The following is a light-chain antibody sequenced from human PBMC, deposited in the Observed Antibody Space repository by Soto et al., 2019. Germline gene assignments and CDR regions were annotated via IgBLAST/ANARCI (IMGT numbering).Light chain of an antibody. Sequence: QSVLTQPASVSGPPGQSITISCTGTSSDVGGYNYVSWYQQYPGKAPKLMIYEVSNRPSGVSNRFSGSKSGNTASLTISGLQAEDEADYYCSSYTSSSTYVFGTGTKVTVL. CDR2: EVS. J-gene: IGLJ1*01. CDR3: SSYTSSSTYV. CDR1: SSDVGGYNY. V-gene: IGLV2-14*01.